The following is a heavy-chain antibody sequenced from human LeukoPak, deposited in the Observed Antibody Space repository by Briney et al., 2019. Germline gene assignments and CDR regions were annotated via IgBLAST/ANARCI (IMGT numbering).Heavy chain of an antibody. V-gene: IGHV1-69*05. CDR1: GGTFSSYA. CDR2: IIPIFGTA. J-gene: IGHJ6*02. D-gene: IGHD3-10*01. Sequence: SVKVSCKASGGTFSSYAISWVRQAPGQGREWMGGIIPIFGTANYAQKFQGRVTITTDESTSTAYMELSSLRSEDTAVYYCARDRTLYGSGSYYSFDYYYGMDVWGQGTTVTVSS. CDR3: ARDRTLYGSGSYYSFDYYYGMDV.